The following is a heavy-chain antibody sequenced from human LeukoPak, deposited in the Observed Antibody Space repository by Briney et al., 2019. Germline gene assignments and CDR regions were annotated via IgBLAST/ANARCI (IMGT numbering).Heavy chain of an antibody. J-gene: IGHJ4*02. CDR3: AKSRYGDPRGYFDY. V-gene: IGHV3-9*01. CDR2: ISWNSGNI. D-gene: IGHD4-17*01. CDR1: GFTFDDYA. Sequence: SLRLSCAASGFTFDDYAMHWVRQAPGKGLEWVSGISWNSGNIDYADSVKGRFTISRDNAKNSLYLQMNSLRGEDTALYYCAKSRYGDPRGYFDYWGQGTLVTVSS.